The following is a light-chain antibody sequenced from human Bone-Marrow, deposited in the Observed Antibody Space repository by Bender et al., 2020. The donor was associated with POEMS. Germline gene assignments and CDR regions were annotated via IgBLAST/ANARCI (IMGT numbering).Light chain of an antibody. CDR2: EVT. J-gene: IGLJ2*01. Sequence: QSALTQPASVSGSPGQSITISCTGTSNDVGSYDYVSWYQQYPGKAPKLIIYEVTNRPSGISNRFSGSKSGTTASLTIYGLQAEDEADYYCSSYAGSNGVVFGGGTLLTVL. CDR3: SSYAGSNGVV. CDR1: SNDVGSYDY. V-gene: IGLV2-14*01.